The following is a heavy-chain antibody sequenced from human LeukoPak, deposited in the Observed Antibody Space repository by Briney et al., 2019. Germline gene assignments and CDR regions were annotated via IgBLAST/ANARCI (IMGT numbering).Heavy chain of an antibody. D-gene: IGHD3-22*01. Sequence: PSETLSLTCAVYGGSFSGYYWSWIRQPPGKGLEWIGEINHSGSTNYNPSLKSRVTISVDTSKNQFSLKLSSVTAADTAVYYCAREARYYYDSSGYRYFDYWGQGTLVTVSS. V-gene: IGHV4-34*01. CDR2: INHSGST. CDR1: GGSFSGYY. J-gene: IGHJ4*02. CDR3: AREARYYYDSSGYRYFDY.